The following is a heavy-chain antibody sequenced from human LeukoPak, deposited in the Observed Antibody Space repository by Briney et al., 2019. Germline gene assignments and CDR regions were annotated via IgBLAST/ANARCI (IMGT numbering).Heavy chain of an antibody. J-gene: IGHJ6*04. CDR3: AKDLSPVTSSDDHYYYYYGMDV. CDR1: GFTFSSYG. CDR2: ISYDGSNK. D-gene: IGHD4-17*01. V-gene: IGHV3-30*18. Sequence: GGSLRLSCAASGFTFSSYGMHWVRQAPGKGLEWVAVISYDGSNKYYADSVKGRFTISRDNSKNTLYLQMNSLRAEDTAVYYCAKDLSPVTSSDDHYYYYYGMDVWGKGTTVTVSS.